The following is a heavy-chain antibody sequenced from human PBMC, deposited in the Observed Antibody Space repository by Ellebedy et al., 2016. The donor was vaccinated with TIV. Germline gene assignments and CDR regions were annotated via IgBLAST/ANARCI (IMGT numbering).Heavy chain of an antibody. V-gene: IGHV3-66*03. D-gene: IGHD6-13*01. CDR3: AKGPSRGAAAAKY. CDR2: IFSSGLT. Sequence: GESLKISXAASGFVVSSNYMAWVRQAPGKGLEWVSVIFSSGLTSHADSVKGRFTISRDNSKNTVYLQMNSLRGEDTAVYYCAKGPSRGAAAAKYWGQGTLVTVSS. J-gene: IGHJ4*02. CDR1: GFVVSSNY.